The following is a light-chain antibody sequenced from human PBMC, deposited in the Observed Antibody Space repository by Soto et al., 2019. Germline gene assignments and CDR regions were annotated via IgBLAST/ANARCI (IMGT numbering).Light chain of an antibody. Sequence: EILLTQSPGTLSLSPGERATLSCRASQGVSSTYLAWYQQKPGQAPRLLIYGASSRATGIPDRFSGSGSGPDFTRTISRLEPEDFAVYYCQQYGSSPGLTFGGGTKVEIK. J-gene: IGKJ4*01. CDR2: GAS. CDR3: QQYGSSPGLT. V-gene: IGKV3-20*01. CDR1: QGVSSTY.